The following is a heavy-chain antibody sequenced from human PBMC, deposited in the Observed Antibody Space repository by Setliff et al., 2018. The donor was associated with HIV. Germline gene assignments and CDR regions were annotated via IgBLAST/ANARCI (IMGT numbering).Heavy chain of an antibody. Sequence: ASVKVSCKISGYTLTELSIHWERQAPGKGLEWMANFDPEDGETFYAQKFQGRLTMTEDTSTDTAYMELSSLRSDDTAMYYCATDPGYSSTWYSESFQHWGQGTVVTVSS. CDR2: FDPEDGET. CDR3: ATDPGYSSTWYSESFQH. V-gene: IGHV1-24*01. D-gene: IGHD6-13*01. J-gene: IGHJ1*01. CDR1: GYTLTELS.